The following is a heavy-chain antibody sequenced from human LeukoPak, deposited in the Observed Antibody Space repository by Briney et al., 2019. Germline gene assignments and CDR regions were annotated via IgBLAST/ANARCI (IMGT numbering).Heavy chain of an antibody. Sequence: GGSLRLSCAASGFTFSSHAMSWVRQAPGKGLEWVSTFTSGSSDIYNADSVKGRLTIYRDNSKNTLYLQMSNLRVEDTAIYYRVRDIWGTAWGQGTLVTVSS. D-gene: IGHD2-15*01. J-gene: IGHJ5*02. CDR2: FTSGSSDI. CDR3: VRDIWGTA. CDR1: GFTFSSHA. V-gene: IGHV3-23*01.